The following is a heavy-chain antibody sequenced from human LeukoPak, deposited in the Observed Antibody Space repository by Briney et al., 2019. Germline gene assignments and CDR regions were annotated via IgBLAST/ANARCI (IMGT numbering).Heavy chain of an antibody. CDR2: ISYDGSNK. D-gene: IGHD3-10*01. CDR1: GFTFSSYG. V-gene: IGHV3-30*18. CDR3: AKDLRNYYGSGSYSQILYGMDV. J-gene: IGHJ6*02. Sequence: PGGSLRLSCAASGFTFSSYGMHWVRQAPGKGLEWVAVISYDGSNKYYADSVKGRFTISRDNSKNTLYLQMNSLRAEDTAVYYCAKDLRNYYGSGSYSQILYGMDVWGQGTTVTVSS.